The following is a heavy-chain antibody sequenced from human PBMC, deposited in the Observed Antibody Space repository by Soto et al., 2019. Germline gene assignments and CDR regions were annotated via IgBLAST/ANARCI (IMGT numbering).Heavy chain of an antibody. CDR3: TLRSRDGYNLDY. J-gene: IGHJ4*02. Sequence: GGSLRLSCAASGFTFSSYAMSWVRQALGKGLEWVSAISCSAGSKYYTDSVKSRFTISKANSKNTLYLQMNSLRAEDTAVYYCTLRSRDGYNLDYWGQGTLVTVSS. CDR1: GFTFSSYA. CDR2: ISCSAGSK. V-gene: IGHV3-23*01. D-gene: IGHD5-12*01.